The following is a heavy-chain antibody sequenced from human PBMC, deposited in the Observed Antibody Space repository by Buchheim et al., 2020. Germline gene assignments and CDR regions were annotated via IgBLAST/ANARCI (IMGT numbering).Heavy chain of an antibody. CDR3: ARDRGWLQFDY. CDR2: IKDDGSEK. J-gene: IGHJ4*02. CDR1: GFTFSSYW. D-gene: IGHD6-19*01. V-gene: IGHV3-7*01. Sequence: EVQLVESGGGLVQPGGSLRLPCAASGFTFSSYWISWVRQAPGKGLEWVANIKDDGSEKYYVDSVKGRFTISRDNAKSSLYLQMNSLRAEDTAVYYCARDRGWLQFDYWGQGTL.